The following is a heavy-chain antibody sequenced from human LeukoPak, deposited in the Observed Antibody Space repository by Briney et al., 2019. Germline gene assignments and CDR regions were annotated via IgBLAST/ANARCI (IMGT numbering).Heavy chain of an antibody. V-gene: IGHV4-39*07. D-gene: IGHD3-10*01. CDR1: GGSISTSIYY. CDR2: IYYSGST. J-gene: IGHJ3*02. CDR3: AREHRSGVRWKDAFDI. Sequence: SETLSLTCTVSGGSISTSIYYWGWIRQPPGKGLEWMGSIYYSGSTYYSPSLKSRVTISLDTSKNQLSLKLRSATAADTAVYYCAREHRSGVRWKDAFDIWGPGTLVTVSS.